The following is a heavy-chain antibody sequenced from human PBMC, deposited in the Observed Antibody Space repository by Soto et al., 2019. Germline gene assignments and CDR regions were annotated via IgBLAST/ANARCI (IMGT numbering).Heavy chain of an antibody. CDR1: GYTLTSYD. J-gene: IGHJ3*02. CDR2: MNPNSGNT. D-gene: IGHD2-15*01. V-gene: IGHV1-8*01. Sequence: GASVKVSCKASGYTLTSYDINWVRQATGQGLEWMGRMNPNSGNTGYAQKFQGRVTITRNKSTSTAYMELSSLRSEDTAVYYCAILGYCSGGSCYSDAFDIWGQGTMVTVSS. CDR3: AILGYCSGGSCYSDAFDI.